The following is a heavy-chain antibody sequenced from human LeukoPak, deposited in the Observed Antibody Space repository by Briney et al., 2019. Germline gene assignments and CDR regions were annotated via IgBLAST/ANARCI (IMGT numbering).Heavy chain of an antibody. J-gene: IGHJ4*02. V-gene: IGHV1-3*01. CDR2: INAGNGDT. CDR3: ARGIAVAGRGY. Sequence: ASVKVSCKASGYAFTSYAMHWVRQAPGQRLEWMGWINAGNGDTKYSQKFQGRVTITRDTSASTAYMELSSLRSEDTAVYYCARGIAVAGRGYWGQGTLVTVSS. D-gene: IGHD6-19*01. CDR1: GYAFTSYA.